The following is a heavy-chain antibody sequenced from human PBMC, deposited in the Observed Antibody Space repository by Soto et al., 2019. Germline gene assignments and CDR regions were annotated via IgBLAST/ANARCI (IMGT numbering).Heavy chain of an antibody. D-gene: IGHD3-22*01. J-gene: IGHJ4*02. CDR1: GFTFSSYA. CDR3: ARDGMIVVVYYFDY. V-gene: IGHV3-30-3*01. CDR2: ISYDGSNK. Sequence: GGSLRLSCAASGFTFSSYAMHWVRQAPGKGLEWVAVISYDGSNKYYADSVKGRFTISRDNSKNTLYLQMNSLRAEDTAVYYCARDGMIVVVYYFDYWGQGTLVTV.